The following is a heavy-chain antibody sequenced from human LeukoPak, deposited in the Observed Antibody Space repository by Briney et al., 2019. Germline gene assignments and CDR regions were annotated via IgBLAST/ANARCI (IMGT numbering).Heavy chain of an antibody. D-gene: IGHD6-6*01. J-gene: IGHJ4*02. CDR3: ARGSIATRPTFFEY. Sequence: PGGSLRLSCAASGFTFSSHNINWVRQAPGKGLEWVSSISSTGTYIYYADSVKGRFTISRDNAKISLYLQMDSLRDEDTAVYYCARGSIATRPTFFEYWGQGTLVTVSS. CDR2: ISSTGTYI. CDR1: GFTFSSHN. V-gene: IGHV3-21*01.